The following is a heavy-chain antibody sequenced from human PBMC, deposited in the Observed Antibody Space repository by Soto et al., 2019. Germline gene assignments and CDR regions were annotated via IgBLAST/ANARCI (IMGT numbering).Heavy chain of an antibody. J-gene: IGHJ6*02. CDR3: ASDGSGSPYGMDV. D-gene: IGHD3-10*01. CDR2: IYYSGST. CDR1: GGSISSGGYY. V-gene: IGHV4-31*03. Sequence: PSETLSLTCTVSGGSISSGGYYWSWIRQHPGKGLEWIGYIYYSGSTYYNPSLKSRVTISVDTSKNQFSLKLSSVTAADTAVYYCASDGSGSPYGMDVWGQGTTVTVSS.